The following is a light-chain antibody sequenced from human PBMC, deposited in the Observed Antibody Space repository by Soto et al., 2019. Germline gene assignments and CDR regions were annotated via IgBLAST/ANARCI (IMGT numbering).Light chain of an antibody. Sequence: EIVLTQSPGTLSLSPGERATLSCRASQSVSSSYLAWYQRKPGQAPRLLIYGASSRATGIPDRFSGSGSGTDFTLTISRLEPEDFAVYYCQQYGSSLRLTFGGGTKGEIK. J-gene: IGKJ4*01. V-gene: IGKV3-20*01. CDR3: QQYGSSLRLT. CDR1: QSVSSSY. CDR2: GAS.